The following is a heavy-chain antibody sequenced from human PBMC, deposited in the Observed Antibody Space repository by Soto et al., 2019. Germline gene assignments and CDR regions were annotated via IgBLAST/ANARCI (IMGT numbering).Heavy chain of an antibody. CDR2: IHYSGST. CDR3: AREDRNDYDSSRYCH. Sequence: PSETVSLTCTLSGGSIRSGKYYWSWLRPHPGKDLEWIGYIHYSGSTYYNPSLKSRLRISVDTSKNQFSLKLSSVTAADTAVYYCAREDRNDYDSSRYCHWGQGALVTVSS. D-gene: IGHD3-22*01. CDR1: GGSIRSGKYY. J-gene: IGHJ4*02. V-gene: IGHV4-31*03.